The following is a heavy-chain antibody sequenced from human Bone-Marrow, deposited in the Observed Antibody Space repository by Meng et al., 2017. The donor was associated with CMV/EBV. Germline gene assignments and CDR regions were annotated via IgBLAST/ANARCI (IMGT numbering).Heavy chain of an antibody. V-gene: IGHV3-74*01. CDR3: ASSVMDV. J-gene: IGHJ6*02. Sequence: GESLKISCAASGFTFSNYWMHWVRQAPGKGLVWVSHINNDGSSTNYADSVKGRFTISRDNAKNTLYLQMNSLRAEDTAVYYCASSVMDVWGQGPTVTGYS. CDR1: GFTFSNYW. CDR2: INNDGSST.